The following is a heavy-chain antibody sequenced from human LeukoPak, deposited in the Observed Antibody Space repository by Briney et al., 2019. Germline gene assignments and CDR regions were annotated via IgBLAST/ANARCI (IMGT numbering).Heavy chain of an antibody. CDR2: ISGSGDST. Sequence: GGSLRLSCAAPGFTFSSYAMSWVRQAPGKGLEWVSGISGSGDSTYYADSVKGRFTISRDNSKNTLYLQMNSLRAEDTAVYNCAKVLNWYFDLWGRGTLVTVSS. J-gene: IGHJ2*01. CDR3: AKVLNWYFDL. CDR1: GFTFSSYA. V-gene: IGHV3-23*01.